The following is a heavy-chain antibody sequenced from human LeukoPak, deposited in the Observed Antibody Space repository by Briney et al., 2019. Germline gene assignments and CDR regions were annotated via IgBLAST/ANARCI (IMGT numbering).Heavy chain of an antibody. D-gene: IGHD3-22*01. CDR1: GGFFSGYY. CDR2: INHSGSN. CDR3: ARGPPLNPGDFDSSGYYYFDY. V-gene: IGHV4-34*01. J-gene: IGHJ4*02. Sequence: SETLSLTCAVYGGFFSGYYWIGLRRPPGKGLEGLGEINHSGSNNYNPSLKRRVTISVDTSKNQFSLKLSSVTAADTAVYYCARGPPLNPGDFDSSGYYYFDYWGQGTLVTVSS.